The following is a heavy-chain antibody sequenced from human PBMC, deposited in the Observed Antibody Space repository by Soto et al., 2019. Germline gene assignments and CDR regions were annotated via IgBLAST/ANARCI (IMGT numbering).Heavy chain of an antibody. CDR3: AREEMLAAGTAMIRWFDP. D-gene: IGHD6-13*01. Sequence: EVQLVESGGGLVQPGGSLRLSCAASGFTFSSYSMNWVRQAPGKGLEWVSYISSSSSTIYYADSVKGRFTISRDNAKNSLDLQMNSLRDEDTAVYYCAREEMLAAGTAMIRWFDPWGQGTLVTVSS. CDR1: GFTFSSYS. CDR2: ISSSSSTI. J-gene: IGHJ5*02. V-gene: IGHV3-48*02.